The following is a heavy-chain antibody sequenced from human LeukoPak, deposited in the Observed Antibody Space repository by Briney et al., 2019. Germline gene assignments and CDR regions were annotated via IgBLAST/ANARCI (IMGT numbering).Heavy chain of an antibody. CDR2: ISSNGDST. V-gene: IGHV3-64D*09. D-gene: IGHD3-16*01. J-gene: IGHJ4*02. CDR3: VKDRYVDY. CDR1: GFTFSSYA. Sequence: PGGSLRLSCATSGFTFSSYAMSWVRQAPGKGLEYVSSISSNGDSTYYADSVKGRFTISRDNSKNTLFLQMSSLRAEDTAVYYCVKDRYVDYWGQGTLVTVSS.